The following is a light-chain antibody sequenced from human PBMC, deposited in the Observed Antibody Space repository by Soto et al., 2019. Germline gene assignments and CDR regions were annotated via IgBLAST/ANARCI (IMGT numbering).Light chain of an antibody. CDR3: QQSYSTPPT. J-gene: IGKJ1*01. V-gene: IGKV1-39*01. Sequence: DIQMTQSPSSLSASVRERVTITCRAGQSISSYLNWYQQKPGKAPKLLIYAASSLQSGVPSRFSGSGSGTDFTLTISSLQPEDFATYYCQQSYSTPPTFGQGTKVDIK. CDR1: QSISSY. CDR2: AAS.